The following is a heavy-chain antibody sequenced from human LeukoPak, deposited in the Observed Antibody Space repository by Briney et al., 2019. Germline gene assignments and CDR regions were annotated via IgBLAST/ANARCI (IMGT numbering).Heavy chain of an antibody. CDR2: INAGNGNT. V-gene: IGHV1-3*01. Sequence: ASVTVSCKASGYTFTSYAMHWVRQAPGQRLEWMGWINAGNGNTKYSQKFQGRVTITRDTSASIAYMELSSLRSEDTAVYYCARSSGSYYPFDYWGQGTLVTVSS. D-gene: IGHD1-26*01. CDR1: GYTFTSYA. J-gene: IGHJ4*02. CDR3: ARSSGSYYPFDY.